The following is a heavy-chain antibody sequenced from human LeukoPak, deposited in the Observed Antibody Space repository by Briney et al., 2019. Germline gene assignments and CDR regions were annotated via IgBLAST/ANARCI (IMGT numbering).Heavy chain of an antibody. Sequence: PGGSLRLSCAASGFTFDRYTIHWVRRAPGKGLEWVANIAQDGSAIYYMDSVKGRFTISRDNAKNSLFLQMNSLRVEDTAVYYCTRVLGGYDVNEYWGQGTLVTASS. CDR2: IAQDGSAI. V-gene: IGHV3-7*01. CDR3: TRVLGGYDVNEY. J-gene: IGHJ4*02. D-gene: IGHD5-12*01. CDR1: GFTFDRYT.